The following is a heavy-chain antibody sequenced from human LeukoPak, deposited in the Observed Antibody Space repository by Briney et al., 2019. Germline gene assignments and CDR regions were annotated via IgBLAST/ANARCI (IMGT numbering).Heavy chain of an antibody. CDR2: IYYSGST. CDR1: GGSISSSSYY. J-gene: IGHJ4*02. D-gene: IGHD3-3*01. Sequence: SETLSLTCTVSGGSISSSSYYWRWIRQPPGKGLQWIGCIYYSGSTHYNPSLKIRVTISVDTSKNQFSLKLSSVTAADTAVYYCAALRSGTIFGLVIIPYFDYWGQGTLVTVSS. V-gene: IGHV4-39*01. CDR3: AALRSGTIFGLVIIPYFDY.